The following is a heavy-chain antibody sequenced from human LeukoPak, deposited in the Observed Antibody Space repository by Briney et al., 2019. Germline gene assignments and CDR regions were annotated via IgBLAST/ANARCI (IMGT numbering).Heavy chain of an antibody. CDR3: GRDWFKTGDPAS. CDR2: IYSGGTT. J-gene: IGHJ4*02. V-gene: IGHV3-66*01. CDR1: GFSVSNYY. D-gene: IGHD7-27*01. Sequence: GGPLRLSCEASGFSVSNYYMSWVRQAPGKGLECVSVIYSGGTTHYPDSVKGRFTISRDNSKNTLYLQVSNLRVEDTAVYYCGRDWFKTGDPASWGQGTLVIVSS.